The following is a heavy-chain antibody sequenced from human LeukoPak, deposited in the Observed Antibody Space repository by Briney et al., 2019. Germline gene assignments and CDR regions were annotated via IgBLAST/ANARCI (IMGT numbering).Heavy chain of an antibody. CDR2: IDSDGITT. V-gene: IGHV3-74*01. CDR1: GFTFSNYW. Sequence: GGSLTLSCAASGFTFSNYWMHWVRHVPGKGLVWVSRIDSDGITTSYADSVKGRFTISRDNAKNTLYLQMNSLRVEDTAVYYCTRDRLGFDPWGQGTLVTVSS. CDR3: TRDRLGFDP. J-gene: IGHJ5*02.